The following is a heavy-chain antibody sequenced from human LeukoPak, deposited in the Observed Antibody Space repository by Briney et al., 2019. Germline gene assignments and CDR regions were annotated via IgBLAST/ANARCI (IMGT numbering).Heavy chain of an antibody. Sequence: PSETLSLTCTVSGYSISSGYYWGWIRQPPGKGLEWIGSIYHSGSTYYNPSLKSRVTISVDTSKNQFSLKLSSVTAADTAVYYCARAGVRTIFGVVIRYNWFDPWGQGTLVTVSS. CDR1: GYSISSGYY. CDR2: IYHSGST. J-gene: IGHJ5*02. D-gene: IGHD3-3*01. CDR3: ARAGVRTIFGVVIRYNWFDP. V-gene: IGHV4-38-2*02.